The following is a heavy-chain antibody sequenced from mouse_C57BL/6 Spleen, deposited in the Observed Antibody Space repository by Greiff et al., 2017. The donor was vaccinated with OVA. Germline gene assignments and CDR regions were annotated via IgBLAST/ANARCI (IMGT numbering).Heavy chain of an antibody. J-gene: IGHJ2*01. CDR3: ARTTGTPHYFDY. CDR1: GYTFTSYW. Sequence: VQLQQPGAELVMPGASVKLSCKASGYTFTSYWMHWVKQRPGQGLEWIGEIDPSDSYTNYNQKFKGKSTLTVDKSSSTAYMQLSSLTSEDSAVYYCARTTGTPHYFDYWGQGTTLTVSS. V-gene: IGHV1-69*01. D-gene: IGHD4-1*01. CDR2: IDPSDSYT.